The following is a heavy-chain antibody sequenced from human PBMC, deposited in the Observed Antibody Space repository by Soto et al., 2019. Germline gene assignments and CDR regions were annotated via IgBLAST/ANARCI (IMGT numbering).Heavy chain of an antibody. CDR1: GGSISSSSYY. J-gene: IGHJ4*02. CDR3: ARHRTTVTTRPVYFDY. D-gene: IGHD4-17*01. V-gene: IGHV4-39*01. Sequence: QLQLQESGPGLVKPSETLSLTCTVSGGSISSSSYYWGWIRQPPGKGLEWFGSIYYSGSTYYNPSLKSRVTISVVTSKNQFSLKLTSVTAADTAVYYCARHRTTVTTRPVYFDYWGQGTLVTVSS. CDR2: IYYSGST.